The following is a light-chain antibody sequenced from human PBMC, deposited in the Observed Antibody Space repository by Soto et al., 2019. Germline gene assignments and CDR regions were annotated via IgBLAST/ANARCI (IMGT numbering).Light chain of an antibody. CDR2: GAS. J-gene: IGKJ1*01. CDR3: QHYGSSPQT. Sequence: EIVLTQSPGTLSLSPGERATLSCRASQSVSSSFLAWYQQKPGQAPRLLIYGASSRATDIPDRFSGSGSGTDFTLTINRLEPEDLAVYYCQHYGSSPQTFGQGTKVEIK. V-gene: IGKV3-20*01. CDR1: QSVSSSF.